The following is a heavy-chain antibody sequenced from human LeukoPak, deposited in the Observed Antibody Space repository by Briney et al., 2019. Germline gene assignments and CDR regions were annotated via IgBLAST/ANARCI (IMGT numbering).Heavy chain of an antibody. CDR2: IYHSGST. CDR3: ARVPGDYGWWYFDL. J-gene: IGHJ2*01. CDR1: GGSISSGGYY. D-gene: IGHD4-17*01. V-gene: IGHV4-30-2*01. Sequence: SQTLSLTCTVSGGSISSGGYYWSWIRQPPGKGLEWIGYIYHSGSTYYNPSLKSRVTISVDRSKNQFSLKLSSVTAADTAVYYCARVPGDYGWWYFDLWGRGTLVTVSS.